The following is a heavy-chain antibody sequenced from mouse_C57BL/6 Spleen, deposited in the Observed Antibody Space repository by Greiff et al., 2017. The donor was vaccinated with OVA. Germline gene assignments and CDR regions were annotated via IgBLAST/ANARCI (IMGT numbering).Heavy chain of an antibody. Sequence: QVQLQQPGAELVRPGTSVKLSCKASGYTFTSYWMHWVKQRPGQGLEWIGVIDPSDSYTNYNQKFKGKATLTVDTSSSTAYMQLSSLTSEDSAVYYCARSDCDVYWYFDVWGTGTTVTVSS. CDR3: ARSDCDVYWYFDV. CDR1: GYTFTSYW. V-gene: IGHV1-59*01. J-gene: IGHJ1*03. CDR2: IDPSDSYT. D-gene: IGHD2-13*01.